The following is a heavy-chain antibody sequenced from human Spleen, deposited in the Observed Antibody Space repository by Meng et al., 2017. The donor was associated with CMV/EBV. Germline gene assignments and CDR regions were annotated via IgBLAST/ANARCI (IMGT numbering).Heavy chain of an antibody. J-gene: IGHJ4*02. D-gene: IGHD2-2*01. CDR3: ARVRGYCSITSCFGGLHFDY. CDR2: VSGYIGNK. CDR1: GYTFTSYG. Sequence: ASVKVSCKASGYTFTSYGISWVRQAPGQGLEWMGWVSGYIGNKNYAQKFQGRVTMTTDTSTSTAYMELSRLTSDDTAVYYCARVRGYCSITSCFGGLHFDYWGQGTLVTVSS. V-gene: IGHV1-18*01.